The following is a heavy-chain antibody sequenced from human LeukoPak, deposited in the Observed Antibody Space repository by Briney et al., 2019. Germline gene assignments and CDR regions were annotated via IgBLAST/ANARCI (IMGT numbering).Heavy chain of an antibody. CDR1: GYTFTSYA. D-gene: IGHD3-10*01. CDR3: ARVRGGSGSSWFDY. CDR2: INAGNGNT. Sequence: ASVKVSCKASGYTFTSYAMHWVRQAPGQRLEWMGWINAGNGNTKYSQKFQGRVTITRDTSACTAYMELSSLRSEDTAVYYCARVRGGSGSSWFDYWGQGTLVTVSS. V-gene: IGHV1-3*01. J-gene: IGHJ4*02.